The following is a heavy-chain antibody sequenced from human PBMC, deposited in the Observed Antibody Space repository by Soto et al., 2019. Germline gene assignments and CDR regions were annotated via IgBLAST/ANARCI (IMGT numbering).Heavy chain of an antibody. J-gene: IGHJ4*02. CDR2: IYYSGST. Sequence: SDTLSLTCTVSGGSISSYYWSWIRQPPGKGLEWIGYIYYSGSTNYNPSLKSRVTISVDTSKNQFSLKLSSVTAADTAVYYCARRWGPTFDFWGQGTLVTVSS. CDR1: GGSISSYY. V-gene: IGHV4-59*01. D-gene: IGHD1-26*01. CDR3: ARRWGPTFDF.